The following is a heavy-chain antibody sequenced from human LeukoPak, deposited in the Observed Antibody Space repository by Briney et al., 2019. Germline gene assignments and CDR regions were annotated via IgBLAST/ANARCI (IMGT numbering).Heavy chain of an antibody. V-gene: IGHV3-21*01. CDR2: ISSSSSYI. CDR3: ARERGSSSWMTFDY. CDR1: GFTFSSYS. Sequence: GGSLRLSCAASGFTFSSYSMNWVRQAPGKGLEWVSSISSSSSYIYYADSVKGRFTISRDNSKNSLYLQMNSLRAEDTAVYYCARERGSSSWMTFDYGGQGTLVTVS. D-gene: IGHD6-13*01. J-gene: IGHJ4*02.